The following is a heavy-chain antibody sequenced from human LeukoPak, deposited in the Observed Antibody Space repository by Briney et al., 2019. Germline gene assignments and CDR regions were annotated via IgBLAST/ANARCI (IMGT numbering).Heavy chain of an antibody. CDR1: VFTFSDYY. CDR3: ARVYIFYGDYGDY. Sequence: GGSLRLSCAASVFTFSDYYMSWIRQAPGKGLEWVSYISSSGSTIYYADSVKGRFTISRDKAKNSLYLQMNSLRAEDTAVYYCARVYIFYGDYGDYWGQGTLVTVSS. CDR2: ISSSGSTI. V-gene: IGHV3-11*04. D-gene: IGHD4-17*01. J-gene: IGHJ4*02.